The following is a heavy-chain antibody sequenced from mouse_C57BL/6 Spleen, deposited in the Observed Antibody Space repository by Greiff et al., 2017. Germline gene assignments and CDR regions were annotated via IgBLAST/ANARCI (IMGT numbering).Heavy chain of an antibody. D-gene: IGHD1-1*01. CDR3: ARGYYYGSRESWFAY. J-gene: IGHJ3*01. Sequence: VQLQQSGAELVKPGASVKLSCTASGFNIKDYYMHWVKQRTEQGLEWIGRIDPEDGDTKYAPKFQGKATITADTSSNTAYLQLSSLTSEDTAVYYCARGYYYGSRESWFAYWGQGTLVTVSA. CDR2: IDPEDGDT. V-gene: IGHV14-2*01. CDR1: GFNIKDYY.